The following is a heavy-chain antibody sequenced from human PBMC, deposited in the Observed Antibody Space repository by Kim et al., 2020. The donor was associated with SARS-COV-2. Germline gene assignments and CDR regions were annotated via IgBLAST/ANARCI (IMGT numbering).Heavy chain of an antibody. J-gene: IGHJ4*02. CDR2: IPYSGNT. CDR3: ACHVQGLGLDS. Sequence: SETLSLTCTVSGGSFSSSSYYWGWIRQPPGKGLEWIVSIPYSGNTYYSSSLKSRVTISVDTSRHQFSLRLSAVTATDTAVVYCACHVQGLGLDSWGQGTL. V-gene: IGHV4-39*01. CDR1: GGSFSSSSYY. D-gene: IGHD3-10*02.